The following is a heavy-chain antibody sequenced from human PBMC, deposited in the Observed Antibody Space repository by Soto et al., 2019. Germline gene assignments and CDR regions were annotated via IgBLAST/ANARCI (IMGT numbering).Heavy chain of an antibody. CDR2: IYYSGST. CDR1: GGSISSTVYY. V-gene: IGHV4-30-4*08. D-gene: IGHD3-22*01. CDR3: ARGDYYDSSGYYYYYYGMDV. Sequence: SETLSLTCTVSGGSISSTVYYWGWIRQPPGKGLEWIGYIYYSGSTYYNPSLKSRVTISVDTSKNQFSLKLSSVTAADTAVYYCARGDYYDSSGYYYYYYGMDVWGQGTTVTVSS. J-gene: IGHJ6*02.